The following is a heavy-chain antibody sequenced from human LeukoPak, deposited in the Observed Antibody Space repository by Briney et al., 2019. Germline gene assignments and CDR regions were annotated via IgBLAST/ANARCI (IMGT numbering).Heavy chain of an antibody. D-gene: IGHD5-18*01. Sequence: GASVKVSCKASGYAFTSYYMHWVRQAPGQGLEWMGIINPSGGSTSYAQKFQGRVTMTRDTSTSTVYMELSSLRSEDTAVYYCARDPSTVDTAMEGIVDYWGQGTLVTVSS. CDR1: GYAFTSYY. CDR3: ARDPSTVDTAMEGIVDY. J-gene: IGHJ4*02. CDR2: INPSGGST. V-gene: IGHV1-46*01.